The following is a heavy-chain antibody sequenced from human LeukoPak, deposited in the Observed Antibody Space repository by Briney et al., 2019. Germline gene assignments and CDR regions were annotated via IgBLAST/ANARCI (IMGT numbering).Heavy chain of an antibody. CDR1: GFKFSNYW. V-gene: IGHV3-7*01. CDR2: IKPDGSGK. Sequence: GGSLRLSCAASGFKFSNYWMSWVRQAPGKGLEWVANIKPDGSGKSYVDSVKGRFTISRDNAKNSLYLQMNSLRAEDTAVYYCATVWLTAPYFDYWGQGTLVTVSS. CDR3: ATVWLTAPYFDY. D-gene: IGHD6-19*01. J-gene: IGHJ4*02.